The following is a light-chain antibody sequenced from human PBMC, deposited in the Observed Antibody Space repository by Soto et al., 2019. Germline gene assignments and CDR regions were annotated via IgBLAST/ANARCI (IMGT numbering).Light chain of an antibody. CDR2: AAC. CDR3: QQLNSYPLT. Sequence: IQLPQSPSSLSASIGDRVTITCRASQDISYFLAWYQQKPGKAPNLLIYAACTLQSGVPSRFSGTGSGTDFTLTISSLQPEEFATYFCQQLNSYPLTFGQGTRLE. CDR1: QDISYF. J-gene: IGKJ5*01. V-gene: IGKV1-9*01.